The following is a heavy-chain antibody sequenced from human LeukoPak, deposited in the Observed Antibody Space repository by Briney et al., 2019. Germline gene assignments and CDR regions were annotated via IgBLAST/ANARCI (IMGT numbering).Heavy chain of an antibody. J-gene: IGHJ4*02. V-gene: IGHV3-23*01. D-gene: IGHD2-2*01. CDR2: ISDSGGST. Sequence: PGGSLRLSCAASGFTFSSYAMSWVRQAPGKGLEWVSTISDSGGSTYYADSVKGRFTISRDNSKNTLYLLMNSPRAEDTAVYYCAKGLVVPSAMGTGYFDYWGQGTLVTVSS. CDR1: GFTFSSYA. CDR3: AKGLVVPSAMGTGYFDY.